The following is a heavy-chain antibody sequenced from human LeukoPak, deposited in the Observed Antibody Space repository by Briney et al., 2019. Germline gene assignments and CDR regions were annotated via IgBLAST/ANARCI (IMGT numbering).Heavy chain of an antibody. D-gene: IGHD2-15*01. CDR3: AARVVAATAIDY. CDR1: GGSFSGYY. J-gene: IGHJ4*02. V-gene: IGHV4-34*01. CDR2: INHTGST. Sequence: SETLSLTCAVYGGSFSGYYWSWIRQPPGKGLEWIGEINHTGSTNYNPSLKSRVTISVDTSKNQFSLKLSSVTAADTAVYYCAARVVAATAIDYWGQGTLVTVSS.